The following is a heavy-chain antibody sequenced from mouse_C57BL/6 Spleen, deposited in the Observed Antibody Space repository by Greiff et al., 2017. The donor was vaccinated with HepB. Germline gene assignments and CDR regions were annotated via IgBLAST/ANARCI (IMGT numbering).Heavy chain of an antibody. CDR2: LDPANGST. Sequence: EVQLQQSVAELVRPGASVKLSCTASGFNIKNTYMHWVKQRPEQGLEWIGRLDPANGSTKYAPKFQGKVTITADTSSNTAYLQLSSLTSEDTAIYYCASSSDGYYEGYYAMDYWGQGTSVTVAS. J-gene: IGHJ4*01. D-gene: IGHD2-3*01. CDR3: ASSSDGYYEGYYAMDY. V-gene: IGHV14-3*01. CDR1: GFNIKNTY.